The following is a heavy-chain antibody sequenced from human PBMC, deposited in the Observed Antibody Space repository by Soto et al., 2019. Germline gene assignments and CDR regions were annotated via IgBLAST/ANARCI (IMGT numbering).Heavy chain of an antibody. V-gene: IGHV4-59*08. CDR1: YGSISSYY. D-gene: IGHD5-18*01. CDR3: AGGGYSSGSEFDY. CDR2: IYYSGST. J-gene: IGHJ4*02. Sequence: SEPLSVTCTVSYGSISSYYWSWIRQPPGKGLEWIGYIYYSGSTNYNPSLKSRVTISVDTSKNQFSLKLSSVTAADTAVYYCAGGGYSSGSEFDYWGQGTLVTVSS.